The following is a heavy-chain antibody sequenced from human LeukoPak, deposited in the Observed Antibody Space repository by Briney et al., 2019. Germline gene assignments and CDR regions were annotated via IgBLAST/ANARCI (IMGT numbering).Heavy chain of an antibody. D-gene: IGHD3-10*01. CDR1: GGSININTYY. Sequence: SETLSLTCTVSGGSININTYYWGWIRQPPGTGLEWIGSIHYRGDTFYNPSLKSRVTISIDTSKNQFSLKLSSVTAADTAVYYCASHYGSGSLNWFDPWGQGTLVTVSS. CDR2: IHYRGDT. V-gene: IGHV4-39*01. CDR3: ASHYGSGSLNWFDP. J-gene: IGHJ5*02.